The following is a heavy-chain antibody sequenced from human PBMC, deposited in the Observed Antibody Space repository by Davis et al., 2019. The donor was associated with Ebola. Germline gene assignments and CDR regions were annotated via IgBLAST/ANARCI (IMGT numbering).Heavy chain of an antibody. CDR2: IKQDGSEK. V-gene: IGHV3-7*01. CDR1: GFTFSSYS. J-gene: IGHJ4*02. Sequence: GESLKISCAASGFTFSSYSMNWVRQAPGKGLEWVANIKQDGSEKYYVDSVKGRFTISRDNAKNSLYLQMNSLRAEDTAVYYCTKGSSGTDYWGQGTLVTVSS. D-gene: IGHD3-22*01. CDR3: TKGSSGTDY.